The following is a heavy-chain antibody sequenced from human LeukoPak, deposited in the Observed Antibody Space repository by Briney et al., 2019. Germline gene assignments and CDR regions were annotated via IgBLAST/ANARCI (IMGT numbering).Heavy chain of an antibody. CDR1: GFTFSSYS. CDR3: ARDLAYYDSSGYSYYMDV. CDR2: ISSSSSYI. V-gene: IGHV3-21*01. J-gene: IGHJ6*03. D-gene: IGHD3-22*01. Sequence: PGGSLRLSCAASGFTFSSYSMNWVRKAPGKGLEWVPSISSSSSYIYYADSVKGRFTISRDNAKNSLYLQMNSLRAEDTAVYYCARDLAYYDSSGYSYYMDVWGKGTTVTVSS.